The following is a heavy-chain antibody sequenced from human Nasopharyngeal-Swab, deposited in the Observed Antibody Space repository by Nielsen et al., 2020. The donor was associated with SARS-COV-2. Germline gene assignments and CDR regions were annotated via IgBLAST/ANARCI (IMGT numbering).Heavy chain of an antibody. V-gene: IGHV3-9*01. D-gene: IGHD3-10*01. Sequence: GGSLRLTCAASGFTFSSYWMHWVRQAPGKGLEWVSGISWNSGSIGYADSVKGRFTISRDNAKNPLYLQMNSLRAEDTALFYCAKVGSGQGDYMDVCGKGTTVTVSS. CDR1: GFTFSSYW. J-gene: IGHJ6*03. CDR2: ISWNSGSI. CDR3: AKVGSGQGDYMDV.